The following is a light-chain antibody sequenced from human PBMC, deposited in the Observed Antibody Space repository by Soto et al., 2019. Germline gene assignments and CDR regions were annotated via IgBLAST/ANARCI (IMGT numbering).Light chain of an antibody. CDR2: AAS. Sequence: EIMMTQSPATLSVSPGESATLSCRASQSVRTYVAWYQHKPGQAPRLIIHAASTRAAGIPDRFRGSGSRTEFTLTISSLQSEDFAVYYCQQYSNWPPYTFGQGTKVDIK. V-gene: IGKV3-15*01. J-gene: IGKJ2*01. CDR3: QQYSNWPPYT. CDR1: QSVRTY.